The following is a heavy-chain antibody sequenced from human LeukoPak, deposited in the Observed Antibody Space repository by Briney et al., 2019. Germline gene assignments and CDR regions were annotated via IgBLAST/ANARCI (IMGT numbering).Heavy chain of an antibody. V-gene: IGHV1-18*01. CDR1: GYTFTSYG. Sequence: ASVKVSCKASGYTFTSYGISWVRQAPGQGLEWMGWISAYNGNTNYAQKLQGRVTMTTDTSTSTAYMELSSLRSEDTAVYYCANDPSYYYDSSGYSSQAQWGQGTLVTVSS. CDR2: ISAYNGNT. CDR3: ANDPSYYYDSSGYSSQAQ. D-gene: IGHD3-22*01. J-gene: IGHJ4*02.